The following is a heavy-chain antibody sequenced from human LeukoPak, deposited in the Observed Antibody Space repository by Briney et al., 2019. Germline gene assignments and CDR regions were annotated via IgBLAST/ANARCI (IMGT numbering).Heavy chain of an antibody. CDR1: GGSISSSSNY. CDR2: FYYSGST. Sequence: SETLSLTCSVSGGSISSSSNYWGWIRQPPGKRLEWIGSFYYSGSTYSHPTLKSRVTISVDKSKNQFSLKLSSVTAADTAVYYCAREYSYGSQGNFDYWGQGTLVTVSS. V-gene: IGHV4-39*07. D-gene: IGHD5-18*01. J-gene: IGHJ4*02. CDR3: AREYSYGSQGNFDY.